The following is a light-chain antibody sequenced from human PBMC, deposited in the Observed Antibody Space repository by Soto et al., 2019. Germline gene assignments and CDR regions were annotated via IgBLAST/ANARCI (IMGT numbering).Light chain of an antibody. CDR2: DVN. Sequence: QSALAQPASVSGSPGQPITISCTGTSSDFGRYDYFSWFQQHPGKTPKLLIYDVNQWPSGGSDLFSGSKSGNTASLTMSGRQPEDEADYYCTSFTTSSPFVFGTGTKLAVL. CDR3: TSFTTSSPFV. CDR1: SSDFGRYDY. J-gene: IGLJ1*01. V-gene: IGLV2-14*01.